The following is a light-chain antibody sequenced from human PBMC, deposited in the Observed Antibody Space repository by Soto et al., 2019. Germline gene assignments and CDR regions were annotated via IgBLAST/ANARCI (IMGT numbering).Light chain of an antibody. CDR3: YQRYNTPRT. V-gene: IGKV1-39*01. CDR1: QSISTY. J-gene: IGKJ1*01. Sequence: DIQMTQSPSSLSPSVGDRVTITCRASQSISTYLHWYQQKPGKAPKLLIYTASSLQSGVAPWFIGGRSGTDYIIFTSSRLHQEYAAYYYYQRYNTPRTFGQGTKLEIK. CDR2: TAS.